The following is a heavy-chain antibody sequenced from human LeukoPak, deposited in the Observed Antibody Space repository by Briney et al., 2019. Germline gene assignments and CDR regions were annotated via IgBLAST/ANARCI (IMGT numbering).Heavy chain of an antibody. D-gene: IGHD6-19*01. J-gene: IGHJ3*01. CDR3: ARDPYSSGWEDAFDL. V-gene: IGHV3-21*01. Sequence: GGSLILSCAASGFTFSSYSMNWVRQAPGEGLEWVSSISSVSSYIHYADSVKGRFTISRDNAKNSLYLQMNSLRAEDTAVYYCARDPYSSGWEDAFDLWGQGTLVTVSS. CDR1: GFTFSSYS. CDR2: ISSVSSYI.